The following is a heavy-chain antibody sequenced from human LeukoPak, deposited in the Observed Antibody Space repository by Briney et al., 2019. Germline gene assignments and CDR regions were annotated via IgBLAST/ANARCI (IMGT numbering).Heavy chain of an antibody. D-gene: IGHD5-24*01. V-gene: IGHV1-8*01. CDR1: GYTFTSYD. CDR2: MNPNSGNT. Sequence: ASVKVSCKASGYTFTSYDINWVRQATGQGLEWMGWMNPNSGNTGYAQKFQGRVTMTRNTSISTAYMELSSLRSEDTAVYYCARGSGRSARWLQLRYYYYGMDVWGQGTTVTVSS. CDR3: ARGSGRSARWLQLRYYYYGMDV. J-gene: IGHJ6*02.